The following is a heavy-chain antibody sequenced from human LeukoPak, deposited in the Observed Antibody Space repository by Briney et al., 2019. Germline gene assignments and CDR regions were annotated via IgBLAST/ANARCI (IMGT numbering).Heavy chain of an antibody. V-gene: IGHV4-59*01. D-gene: IGHD1-26*01. CDR1: GGSISSYY. Sequence: SETLSLTCTVSGGSISSYYWSWIRQPPGKGLEWMGYIYYSGSTNYNPSLKRRVTISVDTSKNPFSLKLSSVTAADTAVYYCARAGPPSGSYSHIWYYNYGMGVWGQGTTVTVSS. CDR3: ARAGPPSGSYSHIWYYNYGMGV. CDR2: IYYSGST. J-gene: IGHJ6*02.